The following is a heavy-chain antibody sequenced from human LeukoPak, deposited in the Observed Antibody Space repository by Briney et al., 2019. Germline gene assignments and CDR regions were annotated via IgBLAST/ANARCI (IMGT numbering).Heavy chain of an antibody. Sequence: GGSLRLSCAASGFTFRSYWMSWVRQAPGKGLEWVANIKEDGSKKYYVDSVKGRFTISRDNAKNSLYLQMNSLRAEDTAVYYCARDVVAAAGAGRLDYWGQGTLVTVSS. CDR3: ARDVVAAAGAGRLDY. CDR2: IKEDGSKK. J-gene: IGHJ4*02. D-gene: IGHD6-13*01. CDR1: GFTFRSYW. V-gene: IGHV3-7*01.